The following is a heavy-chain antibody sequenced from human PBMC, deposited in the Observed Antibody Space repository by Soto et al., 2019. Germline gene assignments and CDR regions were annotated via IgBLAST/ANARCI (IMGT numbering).Heavy chain of an antibody. D-gene: IGHD1-26*01. CDR2: IYYSGST. CDR3: ARRGAGRWRQFSSFDY. Sequence: QLQLQESGPGLVKPSETLSLTCTVSGGSISSSSYYWGWIRQPPGKGLEWIGSIYYSGSTYYNPSLKSRVTISADTSKNQFSLKLSSVAAADTAVYYCARRGAGRWRQFSSFDYWGQGTLVTVSS. J-gene: IGHJ4*02. CDR1: GGSISSSSYY. V-gene: IGHV4-39*01.